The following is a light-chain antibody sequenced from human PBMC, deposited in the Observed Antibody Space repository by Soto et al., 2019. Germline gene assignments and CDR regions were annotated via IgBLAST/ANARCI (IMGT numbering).Light chain of an antibody. CDR1: QSVSSS. CDR2: GAS. CDR3: QQYNTWWT. Sequence: EIVMTQSPATLSVSPGERATLSCRASQSVSSSLAWYQQKPGQAPRLLIYGASTRATGIPARFSGSGSGTDFTLTISSLPYEDFAVYYCQQYNTWWTFGQGTKVEIK. J-gene: IGKJ1*01. V-gene: IGKV3-15*01.